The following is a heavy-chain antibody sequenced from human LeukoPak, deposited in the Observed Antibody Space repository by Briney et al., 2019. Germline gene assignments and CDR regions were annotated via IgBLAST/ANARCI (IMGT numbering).Heavy chain of an antibody. CDR1: GGSISSGTYY. CDR2: VSYSGNT. CDR3: ARHRYSYGSMNDY. Sequence: SETLSLTCTVSGGSISSGTYYWGWIRQAPGKGLEWIGSVSYSGNTYCNPSLKSRVTISVDTSKNQFSLKLNSVTAADTAVYYCARHRYSYGSMNDYWGQGTLVTVSS. D-gene: IGHD5-18*01. V-gene: IGHV4-39*01. J-gene: IGHJ4*02.